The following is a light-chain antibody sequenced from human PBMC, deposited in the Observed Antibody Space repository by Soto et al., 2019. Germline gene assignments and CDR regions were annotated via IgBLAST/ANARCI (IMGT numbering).Light chain of an antibody. CDR3: QQRYNWPIT. CDR1: QSVGSN. Sequence: EMVMTQSPDTLSVSPGEIATLSCRASQSVGSNLAWYQQKPGQAPRLLIYAASTRATGIPARFSGSGSGTEFTLTISSLEPEDFSVYYCQQRYNWPITFGQGTRLEIK. CDR2: AAS. J-gene: IGKJ5*01. V-gene: IGKV3-15*01.